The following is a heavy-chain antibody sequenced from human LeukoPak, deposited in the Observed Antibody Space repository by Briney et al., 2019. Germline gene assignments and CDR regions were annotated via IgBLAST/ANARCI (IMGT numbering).Heavy chain of an antibody. Sequence: GGSLRLSCAASGFTFSSYAMSWVRQAPGKGLEWVSAIRGSGDYTYYADSVQGRFTISRDNSKNTLYLQMNSLRAEDTAVYYCAKDDGYYDSSGSFLFDSWGQGTLVTVSS. D-gene: IGHD3-22*01. CDR1: GFTFSSYA. CDR3: AKDDGYYDSSGSFLFDS. J-gene: IGHJ4*02. CDR2: IRGSGDYT. V-gene: IGHV3-23*01.